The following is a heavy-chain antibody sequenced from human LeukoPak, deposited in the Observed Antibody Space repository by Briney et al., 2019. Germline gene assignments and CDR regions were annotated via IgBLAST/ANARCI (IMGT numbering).Heavy chain of an antibody. J-gene: IGHJ4*02. CDR2: ISGSGGST. D-gene: IGHD6-19*01. V-gene: IGHV3-23*01. CDR1: GFTFSSYA. CDR3: ATRDSYSSGWYYRPSSFDY. Sequence: GGSLRLSCAASGFTFSSYAMSWVRQAPGKGLEWVSAISGSGGSTYYADSVKGRFTISGDNSKNTLYLQMNSLRAEDTAVYYCATRDSYSSGWYYRPSSFDYWGQGTLVTVSS.